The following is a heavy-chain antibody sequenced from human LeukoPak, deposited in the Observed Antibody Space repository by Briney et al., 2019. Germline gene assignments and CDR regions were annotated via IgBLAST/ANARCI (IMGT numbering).Heavy chain of an antibody. J-gene: IGHJ4*02. D-gene: IGHD6-13*01. V-gene: IGHV3-30*02. CDR3: AKDLSNSWSFDY. Sequence: PGGSLRLSCAASGFTFSSHFMYWVRQAPGKGLEWVTFIQGDGSNKYYADSFKGRFTISRDNSKNTLYLQMSSLRAEDTAIYYCAKDLSNSWSFDYWGQGILVTVSS. CDR2: IQGDGSNK. CDR1: GFTFSSHF.